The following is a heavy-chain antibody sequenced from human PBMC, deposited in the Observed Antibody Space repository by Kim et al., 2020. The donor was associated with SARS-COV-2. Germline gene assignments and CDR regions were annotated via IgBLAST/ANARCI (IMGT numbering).Heavy chain of an antibody. CDR2: T. D-gene: IGHD3-10*01. CDR3: TTLMVRGVTDY. V-gene: IGHV3-15*01. Sequence: TDYAAPVKGRFTISRDDSKNTLYLQMNSLKTEDTAVYYCTTLMVRGVTDYWGQGTLVTVSS. J-gene: IGHJ4*02.